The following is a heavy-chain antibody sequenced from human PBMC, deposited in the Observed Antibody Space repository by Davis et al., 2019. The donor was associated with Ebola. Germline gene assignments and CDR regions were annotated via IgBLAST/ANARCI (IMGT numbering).Heavy chain of an antibody. CDR2: INTANGNT. J-gene: IGHJ4*02. CDR1: GYTFTNYP. V-gene: IGHV1-3*04. CDR3: ASRPAMSHGVLDY. Sequence: AASVKVSCKTSGYTFTNYPIHWVRQAPGQRLEWMGWINTANGNTKYSQKFQGRVTVTRDTSASTVYMELSSLRSGDTAVYYCASRPAMSHGVLDYWGQGTLVTVSS. D-gene: IGHD3-16*01.